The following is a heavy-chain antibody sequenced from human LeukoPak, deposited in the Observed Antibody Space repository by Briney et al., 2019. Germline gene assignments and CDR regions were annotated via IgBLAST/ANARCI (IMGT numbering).Heavy chain of an antibody. CDR2: ISSGGTSS. J-gene: IGHJ1*01. V-gene: IGHV3-23*01. Sequence: PSETLSLTCAVYGGSFSGYYWSWIRQPPGKGLEWVSAISSGGTSSYYADSVKGRFTISRDNSKNTLYLQLNSLRSEDTAVYYCAKKAEAYGDSVTQHWGQGILVTVSS. CDR3: AKKAEAYGDSVTQH. CDR1: GGSFSGYY. D-gene: IGHD4-17*01.